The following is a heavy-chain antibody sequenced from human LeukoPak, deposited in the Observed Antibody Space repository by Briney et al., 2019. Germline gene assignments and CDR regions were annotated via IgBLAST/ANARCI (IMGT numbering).Heavy chain of an antibody. D-gene: IGHD3-10*01. CDR2: VNPDDSDT. CDR3: ARLRWPRGGRSSFDY. CDR1: GYSFNTYW. J-gene: IGHJ4*02. Sequence: NPGESLKISCRGSGYSFNTYWIGWVRQMPGKGLEWMGIVNPDDSDTIYSPSFQGQVTISADESITTAYLQWSSLKASDTAMYYCARLRWPRGGRSSFDYWGQGALVTVSS. V-gene: IGHV5-51*01.